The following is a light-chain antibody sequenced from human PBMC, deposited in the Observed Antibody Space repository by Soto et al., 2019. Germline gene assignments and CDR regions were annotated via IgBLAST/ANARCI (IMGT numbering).Light chain of an antibody. V-gene: IGKV1-5*03. CDR1: QSISSW. CDR3: QQYNSYPT. Sequence: DIQMTQSPSTLSESVGDRVTITCRASQSISSWLAWYQQKPGKAPKLLIYKASSLESGVPSRFSGSGSGTEFTLTISSLQPDDFAPYYCQQYNSYPTFGQGTKVEIK. CDR2: KAS. J-gene: IGKJ1*01.